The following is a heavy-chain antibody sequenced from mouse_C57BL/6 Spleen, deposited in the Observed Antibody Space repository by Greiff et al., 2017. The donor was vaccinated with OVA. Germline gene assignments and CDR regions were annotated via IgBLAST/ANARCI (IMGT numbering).Heavy chain of an antibody. D-gene: IGHD2-5*01. Sequence: QVQLKQPGAELVKPGASVKLSCKASGYTFTSYWMQWVKQRPGQGLEWIGEIDPSDSYTNYNQKFKGKATLTVDTSSSTAYMQLSSLTSEDSAVYYCARWATIVTTRGYAMDYWGQGTSVTVSS. CDR3: ARWATIVTTRGYAMDY. J-gene: IGHJ4*01. V-gene: IGHV1-50*01. CDR1: GYTFTSYW. CDR2: IDPSDSYT.